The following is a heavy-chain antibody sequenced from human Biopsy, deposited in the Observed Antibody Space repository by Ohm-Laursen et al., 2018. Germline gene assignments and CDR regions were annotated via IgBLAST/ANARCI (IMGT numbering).Heavy chain of an antibody. V-gene: IGHV4-4*07. CDR2: TYKGGNT. CDR3: ARDLPSSYYYAMDV. CDR1: GASITSYY. Sequence: SDTLSLTCTVSGASITSYYWSWIRQPAGKGLEWIGHTYKGGNTNHNPSLKSRVSMSVDTSKNQLSPTLRSVTAADTAVYYCARDLPSSYYYAMDVWGQGTTVTVSS. J-gene: IGHJ6*02.